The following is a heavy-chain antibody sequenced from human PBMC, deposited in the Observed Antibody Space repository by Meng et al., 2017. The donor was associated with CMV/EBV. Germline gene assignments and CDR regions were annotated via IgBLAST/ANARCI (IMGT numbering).Heavy chain of an antibody. CDR2: IIPIFGTA. Sequence: SVKVSCKASGGTFSSYAISWVQQAPGQGLEWMGGIIPIFGTANYAQKFQGRVTITTDESTSTAYMELSSLRSEDTAVYYCARVGYSSSPQWLTSNDQYYFDYWGQGTLVTVSS. CDR1: GGTFSSYA. J-gene: IGHJ4*02. CDR3: ARVGYSSSPQWLTSNDQYYFDY. V-gene: IGHV1-69*05. D-gene: IGHD6-13*01.